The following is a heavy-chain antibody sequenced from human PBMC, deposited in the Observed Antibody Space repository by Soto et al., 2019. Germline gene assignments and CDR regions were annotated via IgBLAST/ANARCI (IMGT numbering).Heavy chain of an antibody. D-gene: IGHD6-19*01. CDR1: GFTFSSYA. CDR3: SSRSSGWYFDY. J-gene: IGHJ4*02. Sequence: GGSLRLSWAASGFTFSSYAMNWVRQAPGKGLEWVSVISGSGGSTYYADSMKGRFTISRDNSKNTLYLQMNSLRAEDTAVYYCSSRSSGWYFDYWGQGTLVTVSS. V-gene: IGHV3-23*01. CDR2: ISGSGGST.